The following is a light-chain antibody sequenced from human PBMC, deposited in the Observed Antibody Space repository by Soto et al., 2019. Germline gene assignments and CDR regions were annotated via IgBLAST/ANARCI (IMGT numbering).Light chain of an antibody. CDR2: GAS. CDR3: LQYGSSPLT. Sequence: EIVLTQSPGTLSLSPGERATLSCRASQSVSRDYLAWYQQKPGQAPRLLIYGASSRATGIPDRFSGSGSGTDFTLTINRLEPEDFAVYYCLQYGSSPLTFGQGAKVEIK. CDR1: QSVSRDY. J-gene: IGKJ1*01. V-gene: IGKV3-20*01.